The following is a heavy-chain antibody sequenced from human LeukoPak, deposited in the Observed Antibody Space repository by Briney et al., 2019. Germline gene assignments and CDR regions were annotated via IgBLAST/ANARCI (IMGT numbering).Heavy chain of an antibody. CDR3: ARGSGVDTAMVTVSYFDY. V-gene: IGHV3-30*04. J-gene: IGHJ4*02. Sequence: PGRSLRLSCAASGFTFSSYAMHWVRQAPGKGLEWVAVISYDGSNKYYADSVKGRFTISRDNSKYTLYLQMNSLRAEDTAVYYCARGSGVDTAMVTVSYFDYWGQGTLVTVSS. CDR1: GFTFSSYA. D-gene: IGHD5-18*01. CDR2: ISYDGSNK.